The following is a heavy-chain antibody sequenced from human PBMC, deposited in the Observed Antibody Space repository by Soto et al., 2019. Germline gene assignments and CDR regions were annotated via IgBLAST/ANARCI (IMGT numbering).Heavy chain of an antibody. CDR2: IIPILGIA. J-gene: IGHJ6*02. Sequence: QVQLVQSGAEVKKPGSSVKVSCRASGGTFSSYTISWVRQAPGQGLEWMGRIIPILGIANYAQKFQGRVTITADKSTSTAYMELSSLRSEDTAVYYCARFRGSYGMDVWGQGTTVTVSS. D-gene: IGHD3-10*01. CDR3: ARFRGSYGMDV. V-gene: IGHV1-69*02. CDR1: GGTFSSYT.